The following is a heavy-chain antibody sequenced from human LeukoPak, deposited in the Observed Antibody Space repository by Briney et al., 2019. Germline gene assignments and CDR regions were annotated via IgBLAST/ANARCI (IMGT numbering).Heavy chain of an antibody. CDR2: INPNSGGT. Sequence: ASVKVSCKSSGYTFTGYYMHWVRQAPGQGLEWMGWINPNSGGTNYAQKFQGRVTMTRDTSISTAYMELSRLRSDDTAVYYCAVTMVRGVVGYFDYWGQGTLVTVSS. V-gene: IGHV1-2*02. D-gene: IGHD3-10*01. CDR1: GYTFTGYY. CDR3: AVTMVRGVVGYFDY. J-gene: IGHJ4*02.